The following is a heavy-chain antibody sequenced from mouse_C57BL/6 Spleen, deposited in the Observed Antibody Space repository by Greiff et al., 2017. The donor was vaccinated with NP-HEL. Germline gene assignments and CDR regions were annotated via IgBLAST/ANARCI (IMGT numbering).Heavy chain of an antibody. CDR1: GYTFTSYW. D-gene: IGHD1-1*01. CDR3: ARDYYGSGYFDY. V-gene: IGHV1-55*01. CDR2: IYPGSGST. J-gene: IGHJ2*01. Sequence: QVQLKQPGAELVKPGASVKMSCKASGYTFTSYWITWVKQRPGQGLEWIGDIYPGSGSTNYNEKFKSKATLTVDTSSSTAYMQLSSLTSEDSAVYYCARDYYGSGYFDYWGQGTTLTVSS.